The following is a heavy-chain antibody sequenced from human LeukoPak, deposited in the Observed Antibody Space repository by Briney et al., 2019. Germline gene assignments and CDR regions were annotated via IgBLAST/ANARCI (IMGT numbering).Heavy chain of an antibody. J-gene: IGHJ4*02. V-gene: IGHV3-74*01. Sequence: EGSLRLSCAASGFTFSNYWMHWVRQDPGKGLIWVSRINTDGSSTTYADSVKGRFTISRDNAKNTLYLQMNSLRAEDTAVYYCARDSLGEAYWGQGTQVTVSS. CDR1: GFTFSNYW. CDR2: INTDGSST. CDR3: ARDSLGEAY. D-gene: IGHD3-16*01.